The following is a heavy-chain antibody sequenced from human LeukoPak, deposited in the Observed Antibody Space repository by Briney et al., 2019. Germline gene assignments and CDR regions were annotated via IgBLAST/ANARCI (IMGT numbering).Heavy chain of an antibody. CDR2: IYNGGST. CDR1: GGSISSYY. Sequence: PSETLSLTCTVSGGSISSYYWSWIRQTPGEGLEWIGFIYNGGSTNSNPSLKSRVTISVDTSKNQFSLKLSSVTAADTAVYYCAREVGNEFGSYTGMDVWGQGTTVTVSS. V-gene: IGHV4-59*01. CDR3: AREVGNEFGSYTGMDV. J-gene: IGHJ6*02. D-gene: IGHD2-2*02.